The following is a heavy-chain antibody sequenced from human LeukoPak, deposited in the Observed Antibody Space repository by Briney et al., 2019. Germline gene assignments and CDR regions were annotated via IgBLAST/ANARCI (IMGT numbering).Heavy chain of an antibody. J-gene: IGHJ4*02. V-gene: IGHV1-8*01. CDR2: MNPNSGNT. D-gene: IGHD6-13*01. CDR1: GYTFTRYD. CDR3: ARVDPSGGYLSYDY. Sequence: ASVKVSCKASGYTFTRYDINCVRQATGQGLEWMGWMNPNSGNTGYAQKFQGRVTMTRNTSISTAYMELSSLRSEDTAAYYCARVDPSGGYLSYDYWGQGTLVTVSS.